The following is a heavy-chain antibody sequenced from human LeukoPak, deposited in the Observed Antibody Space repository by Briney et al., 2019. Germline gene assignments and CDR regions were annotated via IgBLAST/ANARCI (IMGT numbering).Heavy chain of an antibody. CDR3: AKLPTIFEVADSFDI. Sequence: PGRSLTLSREPSGLTVIRYAMSWVCQAPGKGLECISAISDRGKTDYAASVKGRFTIYRDNSKNTLYLQLSSLRAEDTAMYYCAKLPTIFEVADSFDIWGQGTFVTVSS. D-gene: IGHD3-3*01. V-gene: IGHV3-23*01. CDR2: ISDRGKT. CDR1: GLTVIRYA. J-gene: IGHJ3*02.